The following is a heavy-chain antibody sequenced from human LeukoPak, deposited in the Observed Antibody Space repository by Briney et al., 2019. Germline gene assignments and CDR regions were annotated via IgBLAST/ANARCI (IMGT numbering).Heavy chain of an antibody. V-gene: IGHV4-39*01. CDR2: IYYSGST. J-gene: IGHJ3*02. Sequence: PSETLSLTCTVSGGSISSSSYYWGWIRQPPGKGLEWIGSIYYSGSTYYNPSLKSRVTISVDTSKNQFSLKLSSVTAADTAVYYCARPTEWYAFDIWGQGTMVTVSS. CDR1: GGSISSSSYY. CDR3: ARPTEWYAFDI. D-gene: IGHD2-8*01.